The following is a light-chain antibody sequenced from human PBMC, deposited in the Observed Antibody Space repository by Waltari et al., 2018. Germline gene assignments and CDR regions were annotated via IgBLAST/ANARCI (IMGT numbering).Light chain of an antibody. J-gene: IGLJ3*02. CDR2: DAS. CDR3: SSYTTSRTWV. CDR1: SSDVGAYKY. Sequence: QSALTSPAFVSGSPGQSINNPFLGPSSDVGAYKYVFWFQQHPGKAPKLIIYDASTRPSGTSDRFSGSKSGNTASLTISGLQAEDEADYYCSSYTTSRTWVFGGGTKLTVL. V-gene: IGLV2-14*03.